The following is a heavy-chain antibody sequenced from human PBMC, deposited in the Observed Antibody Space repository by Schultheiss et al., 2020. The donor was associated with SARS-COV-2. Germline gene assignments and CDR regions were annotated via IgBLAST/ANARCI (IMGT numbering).Heavy chain of an antibody. D-gene: IGHD6-6*01. CDR2: ISGSGGST. V-gene: IGHV3-23*01. CDR3: ARETTIAARSWFDP. CDR1: GFTFSSYA. Sequence: GGSLRLSCAASGFTFSSYAMSWVRQAPGKGLEWVSAISGSGGSTYYADSVKGRFTISRDNAKNSLYLQMNSLRDEDTAVYYCARETTIAARSWFDPWGQGTLVTVSS. J-gene: IGHJ5*02.